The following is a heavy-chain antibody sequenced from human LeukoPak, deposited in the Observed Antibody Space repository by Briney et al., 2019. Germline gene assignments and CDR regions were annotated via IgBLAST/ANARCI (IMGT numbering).Heavy chain of an antibody. CDR2: ISTSGST. CDR3: ARVVAAGTSNYYYYYMDV. J-gene: IGHJ6*03. CDR1: GGSISNYY. V-gene: IGHV4-4*07. D-gene: IGHD6-13*01. Sequence: SETLSLTCTVSGGSISNYYWTWIRQPAGKGLEWIGRISTSGSTNYNPSLKSRITMSVDTSKNQFSLKLSSVTAADTAVYYCARVVAAGTSNYYYYYMDVWGKGTTVTVSS.